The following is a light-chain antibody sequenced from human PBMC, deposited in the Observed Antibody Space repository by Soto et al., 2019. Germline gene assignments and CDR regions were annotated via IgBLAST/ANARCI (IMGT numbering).Light chain of an antibody. CDR2: DAS. CDR3: QQSTNWPRT. CDR1: QSVTSN. J-gene: IGKJ1*01. V-gene: IGKV3-15*01. Sequence: IVRSHSSNTLVVSPEERATLSCRASQSVTSNLAWYQQKPGQAPRLLIYDASTRASGIPARFSGSGSGTEFTLTISSLQSEDFAVYYCQQSTNWPRTFGQGSKVDIK.